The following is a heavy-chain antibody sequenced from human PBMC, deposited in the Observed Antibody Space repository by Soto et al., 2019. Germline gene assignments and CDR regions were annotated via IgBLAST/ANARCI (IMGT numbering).Heavy chain of an antibody. CDR2: IYYSGST. D-gene: IGHD6-19*01. V-gene: IGHV4-59*01. Sequence: SETLSLTCTVSGGSISSYYWSWIRQPPGKGLEWIGYIYYSGSTNYNPSLKSRVTISVDTSKNQFSLKLSSVTAADTAVYYCARVVISGWYRFNWFDPWGQGTLVTVSS. J-gene: IGHJ5*02. CDR1: GGSISSYY. CDR3: ARVVISGWYRFNWFDP.